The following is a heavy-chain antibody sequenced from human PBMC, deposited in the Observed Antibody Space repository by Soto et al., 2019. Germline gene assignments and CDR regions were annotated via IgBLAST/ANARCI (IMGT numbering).Heavy chain of an antibody. J-gene: IGHJ4*02. Sequence: GGSLRLSCAASGFTFSSYWMSWVRQAPGKGLEWVANIKQDGSEKYYVDSVKGRFTISRDNAKNTLYLQMNSLRAEDTAVYYCARDRFAMAGPFDYWGQGTLVTVS. D-gene: IGHD6-19*01. CDR3: ARDRFAMAGPFDY. CDR2: IKQDGSEK. V-gene: IGHV3-7*01. CDR1: GFTFSSYW.